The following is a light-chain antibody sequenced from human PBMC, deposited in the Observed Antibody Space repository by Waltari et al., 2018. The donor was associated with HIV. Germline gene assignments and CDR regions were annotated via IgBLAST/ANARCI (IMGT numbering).Light chain of an antibody. CDR3: QQSNSVWYT. CDR2: AAS. CDR1: ESVSRD. V-gene: IGKV1-39*01. Sequence: DIQMTQSPSSLSASVGDRVTITCRASESVSRDLNWYQQKPGKAPNLLISAASTLQSGVPSRFSGSGSGTDFTLTISSLQPEDFATYYCQQSNSVWYTFGQGTKLEIK. J-gene: IGKJ2*01.